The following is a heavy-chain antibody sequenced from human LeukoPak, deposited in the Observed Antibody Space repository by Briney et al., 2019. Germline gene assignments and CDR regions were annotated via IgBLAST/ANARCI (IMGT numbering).Heavy chain of an antibody. V-gene: IGHV3-21*04. J-gene: IGHJ4*02. CDR1: GFTFSSYS. Sequence: GGSLRLSCAASGFTFSSYSMNWVRQAPGKGLEWVSSISTSSSYINYADSVKGRFTISRDNSKNTLYLQMNSLRAEDTAVYYCARRAGAYSHPYDYWGQGTLVTVSS. D-gene: IGHD4/OR15-4a*01. CDR2: ISTSSSYI. CDR3: ARRAGAYSHPYDY.